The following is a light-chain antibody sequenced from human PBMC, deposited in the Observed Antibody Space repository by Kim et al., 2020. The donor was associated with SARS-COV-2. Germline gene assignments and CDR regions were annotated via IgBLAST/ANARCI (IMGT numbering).Light chain of an antibody. CDR1: QGISSY. J-gene: IGKJ1*01. V-gene: IGKV1-8*01. CDR3: QQYYSYPRT. Sequence: ASTGDRVTITCRASQGISSYLAWYQQKPGKAPKLLIYAASTLQSGVPSRLSGSGSGTDFTLTISCLQSEDFATYYCQQYYSYPRTFGQGTKVDIK. CDR2: AAS.